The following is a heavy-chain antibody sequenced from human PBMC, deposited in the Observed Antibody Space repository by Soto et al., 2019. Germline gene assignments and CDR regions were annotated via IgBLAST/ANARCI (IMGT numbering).Heavy chain of an antibody. CDR2: IIPILGIA. V-gene: IGHV1-69*08. Sequence: QVQLVQSGAEVKKPGSSVKVSCKASGGTFSSYTISWVRQAPGQGLEWMGRIIPILGIANYAQKFQGRVTITAYKSTSTAYMELSSLRSEDTAVYYWAGDAQNGDYAVYWGQGTLVTVSS. J-gene: IGHJ4*02. D-gene: IGHD4-17*01. CDR1: GGTFSSYT. CDR3: AGDAQNGDYAVY.